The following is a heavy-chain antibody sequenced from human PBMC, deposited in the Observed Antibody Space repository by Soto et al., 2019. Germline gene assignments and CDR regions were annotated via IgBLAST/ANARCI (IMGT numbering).Heavy chain of an antibody. CDR1: GFTFSGSA. Sequence: EVQLVESGGGLVQPGGSLKLSCAASGFTFSGSAMHWVRQASGKGLEWVGRIRSKANSYATAYAASVKGRFTISRDDSKNTAYLQMNSLKTEDTAVYYCTRGGESSSWYVWGNWFDPWGQGTLVTVSS. D-gene: IGHD6-13*01. CDR3: TRGGESSSWYVWGNWFDP. V-gene: IGHV3-73*02. J-gene: IGHJ5*02. CDR2: IRSKANSYAT.